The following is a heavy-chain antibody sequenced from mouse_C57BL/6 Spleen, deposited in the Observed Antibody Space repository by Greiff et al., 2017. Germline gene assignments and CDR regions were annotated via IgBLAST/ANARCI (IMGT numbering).Heavy chain of an antibody. CDR2: IDPENGDT. D-gene: IGHD2-2*01. CDR1: GFNIKDDY. V-gene: IGHV14-4*01. J-gene: IGHJ4*01. Sequence: EVQLQQSGAELVRPGASVKLSCTASGFNIKDDYMHWVKQRPEQGLEWIGWIDPENGDTEYASKFQGKATITADTSSNTAYLQLSSLTSEDTAVYYCTTGYDGGTVDDWGQGTSVTVSS. CDR3: TTGYDGGTVDD.